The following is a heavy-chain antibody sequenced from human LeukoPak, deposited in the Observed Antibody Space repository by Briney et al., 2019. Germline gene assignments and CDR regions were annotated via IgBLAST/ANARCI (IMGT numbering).Heavy chain of an antibody. CDR2: ISAYDGNT. CDR1: GYTFTSYG. D-gene: IGHD6-13*01. CDR3: ARNLQYPGIAAAGTTFDY. Sequence: GASVKVSCKASGYTFTSYGISWVRQAPGQGLEWMGWISAYDGNTNYAQKLQGRVTMTTDTSTGTAYMELRSLRSDDTAVYYCARNLQYPGIAAAGTTFDYWGQGTLVTVSS. V-gene: IGHV1-18*01. J-gene: IGHJ4*02.